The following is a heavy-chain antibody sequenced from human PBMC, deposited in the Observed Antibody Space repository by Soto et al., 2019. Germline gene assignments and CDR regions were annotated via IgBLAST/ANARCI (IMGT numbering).Heavy chain of an antibody. CDR1: GFTFSSYA. CDR2: ISGSGGST. J-gene: IGHJ4*02. CDR3: AKSPSTYYYDSSGYRLSGGWYFLDY. D-gene: IGHD3-22*01. Sequence: EVQLLESGGGLVQPGGSLRLSCAASGFTFSSYAMSWVRQAPGKGLEWVSAISGSGGSTYYADSVKVRFTISRDNSKNTLYLQMNSLRAEDTAVYYCAKSPSTYYYDSSGYRLSGGWYFLDYWGQGTLVTVSS. V-gene: IGHV3-23*01.